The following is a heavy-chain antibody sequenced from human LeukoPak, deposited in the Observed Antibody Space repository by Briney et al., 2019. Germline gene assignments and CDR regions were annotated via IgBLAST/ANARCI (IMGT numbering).Heavy chain of an antibody. CDR3: GRDALVGYFSYYYMDV. D-gene: IGHD2-15*01. V-gene: IGHV4-59*11. Sequence: PSETLSLTCTVSGGSISSHYWTWIRQSPVKGLEWIGDISNSGSTSYNPSLKSRVTISIDTSKNQFSLKLSSVAAADTAVYYCGRDALVGYFSYYYMDVWGKGTTVTVSS. J-gene: IGHJ6*03. CDR1: GGSISSHY. CDR2: ISNSGST.